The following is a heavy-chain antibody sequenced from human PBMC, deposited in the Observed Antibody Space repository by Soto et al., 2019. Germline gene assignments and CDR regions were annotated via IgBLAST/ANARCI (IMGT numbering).Heavy chain of an antibody. CDR2: MNPGSGDT. CDR1: GYSFTNND. J-gene: IGHJ5*02. Sequence: ASVKVSCKASGYSFTNNDVTWVRQATGQGLEWVGWMNPGSGDTGYAQKFQGRVTMTRDISIATAYMELSSLRSDDTAIYYCARMATFGSLNWFDPWGQGTLVTVSS. CDR3: ARMATFGSLNWFDP. D-gene: IGHD3-16*01. V-gene: IGHV1-8*01.